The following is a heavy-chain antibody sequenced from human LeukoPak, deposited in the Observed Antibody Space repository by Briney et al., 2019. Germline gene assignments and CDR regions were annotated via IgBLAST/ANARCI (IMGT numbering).Heavy chain of an antibody. D-gene: IGHD2-2*01. V-gene: IGHV1-8*01. J-gene: IGHJ4*02. Sequence: GASVKVSCKASGYTFTSYDINWVRQATGQGLEWMGWMNPNSGNTGYAQKFQGRVTMTRNTSISTAYMELSSLRSEDTAAYYCARGTLTAAALDYWGQGTLVTVSS. CDR1: GYTFTSYD. CDR2: MNPNSGNT. CDR3: ARGTLTAAALDY.